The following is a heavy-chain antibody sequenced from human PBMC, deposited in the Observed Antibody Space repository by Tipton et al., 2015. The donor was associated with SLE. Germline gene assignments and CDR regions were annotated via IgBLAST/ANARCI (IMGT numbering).Heavy chain of an antibody. J-gene: IGHJ6*02. CDR2: ISWNSGSI. CDR3: ATSKPDYYYYGMDG. Sequence: SLRLSCAASGFTFDDYAMHWVRQAPGKGLEWVSGISWNSGSIGYADSVKGRFSISRDNAKNSLYLQMNSLRAEDTALYYCATSKPDYYYYGMDGWGQGTTVTVSS. V-gene: IGHV3-9*01. CDR1: GFTFDDYA.